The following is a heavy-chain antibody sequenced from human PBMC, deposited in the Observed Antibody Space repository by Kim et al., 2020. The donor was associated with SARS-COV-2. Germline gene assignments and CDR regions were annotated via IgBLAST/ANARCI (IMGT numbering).Heavy chain of an antibody. J-gene: IGHJ3*02. Sequence: GGSLRLSCAASGFTFSSYAMSWVRQAPGKGLEWVSSVTGTGSKTYYADSVRGRFTISRDNSKNALYVQMNSLRAEDTALYYCARQRGYDFDMWGQGPRVT. CDR3: ARQRGYDFDM. D-gene: IGHD1-1*01. CDR2: VTGTGSKT. V-gene: IGHV3-23*01. CDR1: GFTFSSYA.